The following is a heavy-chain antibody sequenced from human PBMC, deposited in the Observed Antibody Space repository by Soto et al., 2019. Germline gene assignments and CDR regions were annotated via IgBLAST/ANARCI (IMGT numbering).Heavy chain of an antibody. CDR1: GFTFSSYA. J-gene: IGHJ4*02. Sequence: GGSLRLSCAASGFTFSSYAMSWVRQAPGKGLEWVSAISGSGGSTYYADSVKGRFTISRDNSKNTLYLQMNSLRAEDTAVYYCATLFGIVLVVEGRPETSDYWGQGTLVTVSS. D-gene: IGHD2-8*02. CDR3: ATLFGIVLVVEGRPETSDY. V-gene: IGHV3-23*01. CDR2: ISGSGGST.